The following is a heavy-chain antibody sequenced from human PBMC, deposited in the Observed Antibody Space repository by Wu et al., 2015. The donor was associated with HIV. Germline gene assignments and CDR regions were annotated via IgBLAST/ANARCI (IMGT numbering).Heavy chain of an antibody. CDR3: ARDADRGYRSGLTDYYYGMDV. Sequence: QVHLVQSGAEVRKPGSSVRVSCRASGGTFSSYGINWVRQAPGQGLEWMGGIIPTFGTPNYAQKFQGRVTITTDESTSTAYMELSSLRSEDTAVFYCARDADRGYRSGLTDYYYGMDVWGQGTTVTVSS. D-gene: IGHD5-18*01. CDR2: IIPTFGTP. V-gene: IGHV1-69*05. J-gene: IGHJ6*02. CDR1: GGTFSSYG.